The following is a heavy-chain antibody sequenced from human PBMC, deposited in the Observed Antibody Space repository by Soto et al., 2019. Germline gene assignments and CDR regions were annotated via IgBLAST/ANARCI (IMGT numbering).Heavy chain of an antibody. CDR3: AREAGGHDF. J-gene: IGHJ1*01. CDR1: GGTFSSFG. CDR2: IIPVFGRP. V-gene: IGHV1-69*13. Sequence: SVKVSCKASGGTFSSFGISWVRQAPGQGLEWMGGIIPVFGRPNYAQRFRGRLTITADESTNTSYMEPIDLTSEDTAVYYCAREAGGHDFGGQGPQVT. D-gene: IGHD5-12*01.